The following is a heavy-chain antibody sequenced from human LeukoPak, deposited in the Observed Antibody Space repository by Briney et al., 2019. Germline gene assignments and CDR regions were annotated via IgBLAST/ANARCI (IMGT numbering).Heavy chain of an antibody. D-gene: IGHD5-24*01. CDR2: INPNSGGT. V-gene: IGHV1-2*02. Sequence: ASVKVSCKASGYTFTGYYMHWVRQAPGQGLEWMGWINPNSGGTNYAQKFQGRVTMTSDTFISTAYMELSRLRSDDTAVYYCARPQRWLQSADAFDIWGQGTMVTVSS. CDR1: GYTFTGYY. CDR3: ARPQRWLQSADAFDI. J-gene: IGHJ3*02.